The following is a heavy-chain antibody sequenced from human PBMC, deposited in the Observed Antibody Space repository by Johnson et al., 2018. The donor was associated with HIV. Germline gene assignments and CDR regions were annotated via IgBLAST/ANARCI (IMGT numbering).Heavy chain of an antibody. J-gene: IGHJ3*02. D-gene: IGHD3-3*01. CDR3: AKTAWVFEGDASDI. V-gene: IGHV3-11*04. CDR2: ISSSGGTI. Sequence: QMQLVESGGGLVKPGGSLRLSCAASRFTFSDYYMSWIRQTPGKGLEWVSYISSSGGTIYYADSVKGRFSISRDNAKNTLHLQMNSLRAEDTAVYYCAKTAWVFEGDASDIWGQGTMVTVSS. CDR1: RFTFSDYY.